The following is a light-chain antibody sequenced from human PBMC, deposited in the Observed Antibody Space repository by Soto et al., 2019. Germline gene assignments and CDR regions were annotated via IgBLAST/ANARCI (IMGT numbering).Light chain of an antibody. CDR3: QQYNTYPWT. CDR2: DAS. J-gene: IGKJ1*01. V-gene: IGKV1-5*01. Sequence: DIQMTQSPATLSASVGDRVTITCRASQGISSWLAWYQQKPGKVPKLLIDDASSLESGVPSRFSGSGSGTEFTLTISSLQPDDFATYYCQQYNTYPWTFGQGTKVDIK. CDR1: QGISSW.